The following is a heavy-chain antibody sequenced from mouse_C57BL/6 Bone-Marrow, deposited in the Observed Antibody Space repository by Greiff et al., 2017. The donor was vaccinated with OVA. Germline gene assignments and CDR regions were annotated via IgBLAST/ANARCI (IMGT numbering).Heavy chain of an antibody. Sequence: QVQLQQPGAELVKPGASVKLSCKASGYTFTSYWMQWVKQRPGQGLEWIGEIDPSDSYTNYNQQFKGKATLTVDTSSSTAYMQLSSLTSEDSAVYYCARRPRVVATGNLDYWGQGTTLTVSS. CDR2: IDPSDSYT. D-gene: IGHD1-1*01. J-gene: IGHJ2*01. V-gene: IGHV1-50*01. CDR1: GYTFTSYW. CDR3: ARRPRVVATGNLDY.